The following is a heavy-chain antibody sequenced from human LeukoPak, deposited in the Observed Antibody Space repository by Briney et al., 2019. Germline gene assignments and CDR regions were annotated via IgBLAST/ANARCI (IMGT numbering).Heavy chain of an antibody. J-gene: IGHJ4*02. CDR1: GFPFSDHY. CDR2: TRNKARSYTT. CDR3: TTGIRGD. Sequence: GGSLRLSCAGSGFPFSDHYMDWVRQAPGKGLEWVGRTRNKARSYTTDYAASVKGRFTISRDASKNTLNLQMNSLKTEDTAVYYCTTGIRGDWGQGTLVTVSS. V-gene: IGHV3-72*01. D-gene: IGHD3-10*01.